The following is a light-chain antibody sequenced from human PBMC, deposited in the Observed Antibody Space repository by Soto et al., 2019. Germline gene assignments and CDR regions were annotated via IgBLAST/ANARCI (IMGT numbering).Light chain of an antibody. Sequence: DIQMTQSPSSLSASVGDIVTITCRASQSISNYLNWYQQKPGKAPKLLMYAASSLQSGVPSRFGGSGSGTDFTLTISSLQPEDFATYYCQQSYSTPRTCGQGTKVEIK. J-gene: IGKJ1*01. CDR3: QQSYSTPRT. CDR2: AAS. V-gene: IGKV1-39*01. CDR1: QSISNY.